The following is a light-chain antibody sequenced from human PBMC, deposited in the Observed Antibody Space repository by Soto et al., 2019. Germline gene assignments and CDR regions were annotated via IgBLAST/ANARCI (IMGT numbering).Light chain of an antibody. Sequence: EIVMTQSPATLSVSPGERATVSFMISQSVNSDLAWYQQKPGQAPRLLIYGASTRATGTPARFSGSGSGTEFALTISSLQSEDSAVYYCQQRNIWPPVTFGQGTRLEI. CDR2: GAS. V-gene: IGKV3-15*01. CDR1: QSVNSD. J-gene: IGKJ5*01. CDR3: QQRNIWPPVT.